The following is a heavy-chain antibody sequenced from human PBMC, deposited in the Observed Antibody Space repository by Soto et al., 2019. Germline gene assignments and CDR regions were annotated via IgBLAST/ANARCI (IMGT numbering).Heavy chain of an antibody. CDR3: ARGGYYDSSGSRNYHYYGMNV. CDR2: ISPYDGNT. Sequence: ASVKVSCKASGYTFSSYGINWVRQAPGQGLEWLGWISPYDGNTRYAQILQGRVSMTTDASTKTAYMEVRSLRSDDTAVYYCARGGYYDSSGSRNYHYYGMNVWGQGTTVTVSS. V-gene: IGHV1-18*01. CDR1: GYTFSSYG. D-gene: IGHD3-22*01. J-gene: IGHJ6*02.